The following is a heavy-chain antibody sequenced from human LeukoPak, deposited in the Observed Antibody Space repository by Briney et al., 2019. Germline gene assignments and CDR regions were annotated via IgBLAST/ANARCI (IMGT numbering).Heavy chain of an antibody. V-gene: IGHV3-13*01. J-gene: IGHJ6*03. CDR3: ARGYGSGSYWPSPGYYYMDV. D-gene: IGHD3-10*01. CDR1: GFTFRSYD. Sequence: GGSLRLSRAASGFTFRSYDMHWVRQATGKGLEWVSGIGTAGEIYYPGSVKGRFTNSRENAKNSLYLQMNSLRAGDTAVYYCARGYGSGSYWPSPGYYYMDVWGKGTTVTVSS. CDR2: IGTAGEI.